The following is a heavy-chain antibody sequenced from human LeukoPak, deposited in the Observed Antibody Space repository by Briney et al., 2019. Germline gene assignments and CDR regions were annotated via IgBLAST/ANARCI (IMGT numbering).Heavy chain of an antibody. Sequence: GGSLRLSCEASGITFSSYWMHWVRQAPGKGLVWVSRINSDGSSTSYADSVKGRFTISRDNAKNTLYLQMNSLRAEDTAVYYWARGGRGSGSYYLGFDYWGQGTLVTVSS. CDR1: GITFSSYW. D-gene: IGHD3-10*01. V-gene: IGHV3-74*01. CDR3: ARGGRGSGSYYLGFDY. J-gene: IGHJ4*02. CDR2: INSDGSST.